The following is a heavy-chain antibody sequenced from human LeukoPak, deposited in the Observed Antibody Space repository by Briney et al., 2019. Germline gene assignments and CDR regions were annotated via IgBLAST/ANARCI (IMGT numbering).Heavy chain of an antibody. V-gene: IGHV3-21*01. CDR1: GVTFSTYS. D-gene: IGHD1-1*01. Sequence: GGALRLSCAASGVTFSTYSVNWVRQAPGGGLECVSSISSSIIYIYYAESVKGRFTISRDNAKNSLYLQMNSLRAEDTAVYYCARGGQGNWPTPFDYWGQGTLVTVSS. CDR3: ARGGQGNWPTPFDY. J-gene: IGHJ4*02. CDR2: ISSSIIYI.